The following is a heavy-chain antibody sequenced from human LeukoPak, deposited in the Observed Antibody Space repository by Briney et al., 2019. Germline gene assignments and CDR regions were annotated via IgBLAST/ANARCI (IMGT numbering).Heavy chain of an antibody. CDR1: GFTFSSYG. V-gene: IGHV3-30*02. CDR2: IRYDGSNK. CDR3: AREYYYDRSGYYGWFDP. D-gene: IGHD3-22*01. J-gene: IGHJ5*02. Sequence: GGSLRLSCAASGFTFSSYGMHWVRQAPGKGLEWVAFIRYDGSNKYYADSVKGRFTISRDNSKNTLYLQMNSLRAEDTAVYYCAREYYYDRSGYYGWFDPWGQGTLVTVSS.